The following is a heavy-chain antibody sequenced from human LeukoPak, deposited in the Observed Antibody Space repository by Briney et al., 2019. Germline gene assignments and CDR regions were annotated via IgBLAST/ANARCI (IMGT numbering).Heavy chain of an antibody. Sequence: PGGSLRLSCAASGFTFSSYGMSWVRQAPGKGLEWVSVISGSGGSSYYVDSVKGRFTISRDNSKNTLYLQMNSLRAEDTAVYYCAKDPGELLSEYFQQWGQGTLVTVSS. CDR3: AKDPGELLSEYFQQ. D-gene: IGHD1-26*01. CDR2: ISGSGGSS. J-gene: IGHJ1*01. V-gene: IGHV3-23*01. CDR1: GFTFSSYG.